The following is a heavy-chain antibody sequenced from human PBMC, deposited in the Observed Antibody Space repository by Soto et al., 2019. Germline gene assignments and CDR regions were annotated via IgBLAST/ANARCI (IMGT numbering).Heavy chain of an antibody. D-gene: IGHD3-22*01. CDR1: GFPFREFG. V-gene: IGHV3-33*05. CDR3: ARRWTYYLVL. J-gene: IGHJ4*02. Sequence: QMQLVESGGGVVQPGRSLRLSCVASGFPFREFGMHWVRQAPGKGLEWVALISYDGSDYADSVKGRFTISRDDSRDTLFLHTDNLSPDDTGVYYWARRWTYYLVLWCQGTLVAGSS. CDR2: ISYDGSD.